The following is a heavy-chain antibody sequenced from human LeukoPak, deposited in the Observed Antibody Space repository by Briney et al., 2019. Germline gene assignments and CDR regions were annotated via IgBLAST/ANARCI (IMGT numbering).Heavy chain of an antibody. J-gene: IGHJ4*02. CDR3: AKDIIYYDSSGVPDY. CDR1: GFTFSSYW. V-gene: IGHV3-74*01. CDR2: INSDGSTT. D-gene: IGHD3-22*01. Sequence: GGSLRLSCAASGFTFSSYWMHWVRQAPGKGLVWVSRINSDGSTTSYADSVKGRFTISRDNAKNSLYLQMNSLRAEDTALYYCAKDIIYYDSSGVPDYWGQGTLVTVSS.